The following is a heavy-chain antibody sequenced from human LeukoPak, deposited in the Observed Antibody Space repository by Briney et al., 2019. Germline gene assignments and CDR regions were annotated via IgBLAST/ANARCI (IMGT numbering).Heavy chain of an antibody. CDR1: GYTFTSYG. J-gene: IGHJ5*02. CDR3: ARDSKLVPIIVVVRDNWFDP. CDR2: INPNSGGT. D-gene: IGHD3-22*01. V-gene: IGHV1-2*02. Sequence: GASVKVSCKASGYTFTSYGISWVRQAPGQGLEWMGWINPNSGGTNYAQKFQGRATMTRDTSISTAYMELSRLRSDDTAVYYCARDSKLVPIIVVVRDNWFDPWGQGTLVTVSS.